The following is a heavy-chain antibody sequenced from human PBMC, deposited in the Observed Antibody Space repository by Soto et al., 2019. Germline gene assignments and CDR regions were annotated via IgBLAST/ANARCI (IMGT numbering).Heavy chain of an antibody. CDR2: ISSSSSYI. V-gene: IGHV3-21*01. Sequence: EVQLVESGGGLVKPGGSLRLSCAASGFTFSSYSMNWVRQAPGKGLEWVSSISSSSSYIYYADSVKGRFTISRDNAENSLYLQMNSLRAEDTAVYYCARDVATIFGVVINFDYWGQGTLVTVSS. CDR3: ARDVATIFGVVINFDY. D-gene: IGHD3-3*01. J-gene: IGHJ4*02. CDR1: GFTFSSYS.